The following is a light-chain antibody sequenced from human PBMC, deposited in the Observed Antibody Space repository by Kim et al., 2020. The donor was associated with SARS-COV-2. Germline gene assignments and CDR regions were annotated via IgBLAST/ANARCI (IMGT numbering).Light chain of an antibody. CDR1: NSDVGGYNF. Sequence: QSALTQHASVSGSPGQSITISCTGTNSDVGGYNFVSWYQQHPGKAPKLMIYDVNKRPSGLSNRFSGSKSGNTASLTISGLQAEDEADYYCCSYATSSPNSYVFGTGTQVTVL. V-gene: IGLV2-14*03. J-gene: IGLJ1*01. CDR3: CSYATSSPNSYV. CDR2: DVN.